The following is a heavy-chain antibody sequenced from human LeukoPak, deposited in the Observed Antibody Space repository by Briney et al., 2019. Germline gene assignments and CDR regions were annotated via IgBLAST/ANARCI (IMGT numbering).Heavy chain of an antibody. D-gene: IGHD6-13*01. CDR3: ARADIAAAGGGYFGY. CDR2: IYYSGST. J-gene: IGHJ4*02. CDR1: GGSISSSSYY. V-gene: IGHV4-39*07. Sequence: SETLSLTCTVSGGSISSSSYYWGWIRQPPGKGLEWIGSIYYSGSTYYNPSLKSRVTISVDTAKNQFSLKLSSVTAADTAVYYCARADIAAAGGGYFGYWGQGALVTVSS.